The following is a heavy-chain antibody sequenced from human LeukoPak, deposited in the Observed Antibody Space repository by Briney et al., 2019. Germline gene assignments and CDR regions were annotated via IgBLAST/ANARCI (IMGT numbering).Heavy chain of an antibody. CDR1: GGSISSYY. D-gene: IGHD2-21*01. J-gene: IGHJ4*02. V-gene: IGHV4-59*01. Sequence: SETLSLTCTVSGGSISSYYWSWIRQPPGKGLEWIGYIYYSGSTNYNPSLKSRVTISVDTSKNQFSLKLSSVTAADTAVYYCARSAYCSNFDYWGQGTLVTVSS. CDR3: ARSAYCSNFDY. CDR2: IYYSGST.